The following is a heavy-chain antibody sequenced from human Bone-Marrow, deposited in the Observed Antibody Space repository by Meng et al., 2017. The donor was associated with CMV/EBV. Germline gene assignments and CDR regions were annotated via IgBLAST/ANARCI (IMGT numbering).Heavy chain of an antibody. CDR1: GFIFSNYN. CDR2: IVSGGSNI. CDR3: AKDNGYTYGHASDY. V-gene: IGHV3-30*02. J-gene: IGHJ4*02. D-gene: IGHD5-12*01. Sequence: GSLRLSCAASGFIFSNYNMHWVRQAPGKGLEWVSLIVSGGSNIYYADSVKGRFTISRDNSKNTLYLQMNSLRTEDTAVYFCAKDNGYTYGHASDYWGQGTLVTVSS.